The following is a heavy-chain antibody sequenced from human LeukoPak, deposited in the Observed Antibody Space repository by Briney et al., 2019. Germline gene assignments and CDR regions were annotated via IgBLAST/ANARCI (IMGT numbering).Heavy chain of an antibody. Sequence: SETLSLTCTVSGGSVSSGSYYWSWIRQPPGKGLEWIGEIYHSGSTNYNPSLKSRVTISVDKSKNQFSLKLSSVTAADTAVYYCARCQGYTIGYDYWGQGALVTVSS. J-gene: IGHJ4*02. D-gene: IGHD6-19*01. CDR2: IYHSGST. CDR1: GGSVSSGSYY. V-gene: IGHV4-61*01. CDR3: ARCQGYTIGYDY.